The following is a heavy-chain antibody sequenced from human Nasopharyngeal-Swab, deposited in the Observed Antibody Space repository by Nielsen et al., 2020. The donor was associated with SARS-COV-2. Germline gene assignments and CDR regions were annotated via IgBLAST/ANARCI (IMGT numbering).Heavy chain of an antibody. CDR1: GFTFSSYA. D-gene: IGHD1-26*01. V-gene: IGHV3-23*01. CDR3: AKDRGVGALDY. Sequence: GESLTISCAASGFTFSSYAMSWVRQAPGKGLEWVSAISGSGGSTYYADSVKGRFTISRDNSKNTLYLQMNSLRAEDTAVYYCAKDRGVGALDYWGQGTLVTVSS. CDR2: ISGSGGST. J-gene: IGHJ4*02.